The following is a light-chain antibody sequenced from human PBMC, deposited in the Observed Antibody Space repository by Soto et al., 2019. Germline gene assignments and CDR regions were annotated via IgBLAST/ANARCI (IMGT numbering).Light chain of an antibody. CDR2: ENN. J-gene: IGLJ3*02. CDR1: SSNIGSTY. Sequence: QSVLTQPPSVSAAPGQKVTISCSGSSSNIGSTYVSWYQQLPGTAPKLLIYENNKRPSGIPDRFSGSKSGTSATLGITGLQTGDEADYYCGTWDSSLSAWVFGGGTQLTVL. CDR3: GTWDSSLSAWV. V-gene: IGLV1-51*02.